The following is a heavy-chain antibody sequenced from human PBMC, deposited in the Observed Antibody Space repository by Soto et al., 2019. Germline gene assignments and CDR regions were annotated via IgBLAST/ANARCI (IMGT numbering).Heavy chain of an antibody. D-gene: IGHD2-15*01. CDR1: GFTFSSYA. CDR2: ISYDGSNK. CDR3: AREKIYCSGGSCYGDYYYYGMDV. V-gene: IGHV3-30-3*01. J-gene: IGHJ6*02. Sequence: QVQLVESGGGVVQPGRSLRLSCAASGFTFSSYAMHWVRQAPGKGLEWVAVISYDGSNKYYADSVKGRFTISRDNSKNTLYLQMNSLRAEVTAVYYCAREKIYCSGGSCYGDYYYYGMDVWGQGTTVTVSS.